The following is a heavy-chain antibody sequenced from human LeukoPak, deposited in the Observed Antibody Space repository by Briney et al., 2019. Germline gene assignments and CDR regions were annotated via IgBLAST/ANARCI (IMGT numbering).Heavy chain of an antibody. D-gene: IGHD3-10*01. V-gene: IGHV3-33*01. J-gene: IGHJ6*02. Sequence: PGGSLRLSCAASGFTFSSYGMHWVRQAPGKGLEWVAVIWYDGSNKYYADSVKGRFTVSRDNSKNTLYLQMNSLRAEDTAVYYCARNPSHGSGSYIVSFYYYYGMDVWGQGTTVTVSS. CDR1: GFTFSSYG. CDR3: ARNPSHGSGSYIVSFYYYYGMDV. CDR2: IWYDGSNK.